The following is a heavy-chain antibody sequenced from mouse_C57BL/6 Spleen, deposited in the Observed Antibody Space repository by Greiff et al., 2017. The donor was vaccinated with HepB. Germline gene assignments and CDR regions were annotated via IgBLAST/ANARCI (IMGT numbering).Heavy chain of an antibody. Sequence: VQLQQSGPELVKPGASVKLSCKASGYTFTSYDINWVKQRPGQGLEWIGWIYPRDGSTKYNEKVKGKATLTVDTSSSTAYMELHSLTSEDAAVYFCARSGITTGAWFAYWGQGTLVTVSA. CDR2: IYPRDGST. J-gene: IGHJ3*01. CDR1: GYTFTSYD. CDR3: ARSGITTGAWFAY. V-gene: IGHV1-85*01. D-gene: IGHD1-1*01.